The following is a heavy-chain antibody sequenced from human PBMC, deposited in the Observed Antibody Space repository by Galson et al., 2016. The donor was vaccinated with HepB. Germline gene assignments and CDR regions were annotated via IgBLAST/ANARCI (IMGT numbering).Heavy chain of an antibody. CDR1: GFSLSTSGVG. V-gene: IGHV2-5*02. CDR2: IYWDDDK. J-gene: IGHJ4*02. D-gene: IGHD3-9*01. CDR3: AHTFYYALLTDHSYFDY. Sequence: PALVKPTQTLTLTCTFSGFSLSTSGVGVGWIRQPPGKAPEWLAVIYWDDDKRYSPSLKSRLTITKDSSKNQVVLTMTNMDPVETATYYCAHTFYYALLTDHSYFDYWGQGTLVTVSS.